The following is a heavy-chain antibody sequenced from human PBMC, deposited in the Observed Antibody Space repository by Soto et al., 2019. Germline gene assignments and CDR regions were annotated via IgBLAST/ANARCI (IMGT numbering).Heavy chain of an antibody. CDR2: ISSSGSTI. J-gene: IGHJ4*02. CDR3: ATSGSYYIL. V-gene: IGHV3-48*03. Sequence: EVQLVESGGGLVQPGGSLRLSCAASGFTFSGYEMNWVRQAPGKGLEWVSYISSSGSTIYYADSVKGRFTISRDNAKKSLYLQMNSLRGEDTALYYCATSGSYYILWGQGTLVTVSS. CDR1: GFTFSGYE. D-gene: IGHD1-26*01.